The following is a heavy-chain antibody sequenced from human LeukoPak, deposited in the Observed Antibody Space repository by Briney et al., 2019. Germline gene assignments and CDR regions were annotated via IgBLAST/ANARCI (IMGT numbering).Heavy chain of an antibody. V-gene: IGHV3-7*03. D-gene: IGHD3-3*01. CDR3: ARVGVAGLDY. Sequence: GGSLRLSCAASGFTIDDYWMSWVRQAPGKGLEWVANIKEDVSDKYYVDSVKGRFTISRDNAKNSLYLQMSRLRAEDTAVYYCARVGVAGLDYWGQGILVTVSS. CDR2: IKEDVSDK. J-gene: IGHJ4*02. CDR1: GFTIDDYW.